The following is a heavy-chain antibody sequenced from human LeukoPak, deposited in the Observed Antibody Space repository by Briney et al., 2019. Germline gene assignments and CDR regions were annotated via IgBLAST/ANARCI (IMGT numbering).Heavy chain of an antibody. CDR1: GFTFSSYW. J-gene: IGHJ4*02. CDR2: IKPDGTEK. V-gene: IGHV3-7*01. Sequence: GGSLRLSCGASGFTFSSYWMTWIRQAPGKGLEWVANIKPDGTEKYYVDSVKGRFTISRENAKNSLYLQMNTLRAEDTAVYYCARDRTRILVWGQGTLVTVSS. D-gene: IGHD2/OR15-2a*01. CDR3: ARDRTRILV.